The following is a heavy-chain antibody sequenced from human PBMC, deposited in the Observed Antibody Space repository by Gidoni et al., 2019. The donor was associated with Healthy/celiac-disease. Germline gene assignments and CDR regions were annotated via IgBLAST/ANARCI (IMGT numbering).Heavy chain of an antibody. Sequence: EVQLVASGGGLVKPGGSLRLSSAASGFTFRSYSMNWVRQAPGKGLEWVSSISSSSSYIYYADSVKGRFTISRDNAKNSLYLQMNSLRAEDTAVYYCARPVVTPAYYYGMDVWGQGTTVTVSS. CDR2: ISSSSSYI. J-gene: IGHJ6*02. D-gene: IGHD2-21*02. CDR3: ARPVVTPAYYYGMDV. V-gene: IGHV3-21*01. CDR1: GFTFRSYS.